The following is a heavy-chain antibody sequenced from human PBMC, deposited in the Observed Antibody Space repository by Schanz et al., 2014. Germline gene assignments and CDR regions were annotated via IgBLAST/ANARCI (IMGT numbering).Heavy chain of an antibody. CDR2: INPSGGST. V-gene: IGHV1-46*03. CDR1: GYTFTSYY. Sequence: QVQLVQSGAEGKKPGASVKVSCKASGYTFTSYYMHWVRQAPGQGLEWMGIINPSGGSTSYAQKYQGRVTMTRDTSTSTVYMELSSLRSEDTAVYYCARDGEAAAGCDYWGQGTLVTVSS. CDR3: ARDGEAAAGCDY. D-gene: IGHD6-13*01. J-gene: IGHJ4*02.